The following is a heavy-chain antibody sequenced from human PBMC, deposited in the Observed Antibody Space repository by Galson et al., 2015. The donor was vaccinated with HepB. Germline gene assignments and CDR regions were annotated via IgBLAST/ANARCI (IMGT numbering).Heavy chain of an antibody. V-gene: IGHV3-30-3*01. Sequence: SLRLSCAASGFTFSSYAMHWVRQAPGKGLEWVAVISYDGSNKYYADSVKGRFTISRDNSKNTLYLQMNSLRAEDTAVYYCARDRGGLVGYYYYGMDVWGQGTTVTVSS. CDR3: ARDRGGLVGYYYYGMDV. J-gene: IGHJ6*02. CDR1: GFTFSSYA. D-gene: IGHD2-8*02. CDR2: ISYDGSNK.